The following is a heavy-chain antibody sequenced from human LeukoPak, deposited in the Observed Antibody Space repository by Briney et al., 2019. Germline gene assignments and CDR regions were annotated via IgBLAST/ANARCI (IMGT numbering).Heavy chain of an antibody. V-gene: IGHV1-8*02. J-gene: IGHJ6*02. CDR1: GYTFTSYA. CDR2: MNPNSGNT. CDR3: ARAPGGKYYYYYGMDV. Sequence: ASVKVSCKASGYTFTSYAMNWVRQATGQGLEWMGWMNPNSGNTGYAQKFQGRVTMTRNTSISTAYMELSSLRSEDTAVYYCARAPGGKYYYYYGMDVWGQGTTVTVSS. D-gene: IGHD4-23*01.